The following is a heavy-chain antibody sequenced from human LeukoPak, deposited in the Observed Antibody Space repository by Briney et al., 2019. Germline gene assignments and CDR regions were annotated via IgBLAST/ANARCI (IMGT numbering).Heavy chain of an antibody. CDR1: GGSISSYY. V-gene: IGHV4-59*01. D-gene: IGHD4-23*01. CDR3: ARGRYGGNSGEFDY. Sequence: PSETLSLTCTVSGGSISSYYWSWIRQPPGKGLEWIGYIYYSGTTNYNPSLKSRVTISVDTSKNQFSLKLSSVTAADTAVYYCARGRYGGNSGEFDYWGQGTLVTVSS. CDR2: IYYSGTT. J-gene: IGHJ4*02.